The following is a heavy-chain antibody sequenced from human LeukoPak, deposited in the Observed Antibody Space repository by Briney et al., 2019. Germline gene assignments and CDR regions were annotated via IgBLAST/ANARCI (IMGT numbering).Heavy chain of an antibody. CDR2: TYYRSKWYI. J-gene: IGHJ5*02. D-gene: IGHD3-10*01. V-gene: IGHV6-1*01. CDR1: GDSVSSYTAG. CDR3: TGGGLVRGGTHWFDP. Sequence: SQTLSLTCAISGDSVSSYTAGWYWIRQSPSRGLEWLGRTYYRSKWYIDYAVSVKSRISINPDTSKNQFSLQLDSVTPEDTAVYYCTGGGLVRGGTHWFDPWGQGILVTVSS.